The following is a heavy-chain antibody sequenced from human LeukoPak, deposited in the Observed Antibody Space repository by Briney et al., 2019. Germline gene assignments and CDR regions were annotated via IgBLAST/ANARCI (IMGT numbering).Heavy chain of an antibody. CDR3: AKNLGAAYYYYGMDV. J-gene: IGHJ6*02. CDR2: IIPIFGTA. Sequence: GASVKVSCKASGGTFSSYAISWVRQAPGQGLGWMGGIIPIFGTANYAQKFQGRVTITADESTSTAYMELSSLRSEDTAVYYCAKNLGAAYYYYGMDVWGQGTTVTVSS. D-gene: IGHD1-26*01. V-gene: IGHV1-69*13. CDR1: GGTFSSYA.